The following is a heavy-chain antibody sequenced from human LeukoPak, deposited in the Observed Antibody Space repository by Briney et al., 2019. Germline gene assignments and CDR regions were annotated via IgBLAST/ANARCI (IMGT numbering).Heavy chain of an antibody. J-gene: IGHJ4*02. CDR2: IKEDGSEK. D-gene: IGHD2-15*01. CDR1: GFTFSSSW. Sequence: GRSLRLSCAASGFTFSSSWMTWVRQAPGKGLEWVANIKEDGSEKYYVDSVKGRFTISRDNAKNSLYLQMNSLRAEDTAVYYCARDQRASPAAADYWGQGTLVTVSS. V-gene: IGHV3-7*01. CDR3: ARDQRASPAAADY.